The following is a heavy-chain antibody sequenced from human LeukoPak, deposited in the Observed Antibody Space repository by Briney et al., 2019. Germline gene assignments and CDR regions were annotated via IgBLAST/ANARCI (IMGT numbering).Heavy chain of an antibody. CDR3: ARGGETLRYSEFDP. CDR2: ISAYNGNT. V-gene: IGHV1-18*01. CDR1: GYTFTIYG. J-gene: IGHJ5*02. Sequence: ASVTVSCTASGYTFTIYGISWVRQAPGQGLEWMGWISAYNGNTNYAQKLQGRVTMTTDTSTSTAYMELRSLRSDDTAVYYCARGGETLRYSEFDPWGQGTLVTGSS. D-gene: IGHD3-9*01.